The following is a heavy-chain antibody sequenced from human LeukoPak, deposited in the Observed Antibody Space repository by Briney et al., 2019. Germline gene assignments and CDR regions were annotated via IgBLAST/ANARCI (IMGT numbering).Heavy chain of an antibody. CDR3: ARDRGGVGATFLGYGMDV. CDR2: VNPSGGTT. J-gene: IGHJ6*02. Sequence: ASVKVSCKASGYTFTSYYLRWMRQAPGQGLEWMGIVNPSGGTTNYAQKFQGRVTLTRDTSTSTVYMVLSSLRSEDTAVYYCARDRGGVGATFLGYGMDVWGQGTTVTVSS. V-gene: IGHV1-46*01. CDR1: GYTFTSYY. D-gene: IGHD1-26*01.